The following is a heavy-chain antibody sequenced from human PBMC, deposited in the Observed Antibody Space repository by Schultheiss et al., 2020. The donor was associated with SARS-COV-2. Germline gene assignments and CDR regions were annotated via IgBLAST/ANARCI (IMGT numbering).Heavy chain of an antibody. Sequence: GGSLRLSCAASGFTFSSYWMSWVRQAPGKGLEYVSAISSNGGSTYYADSVKGRFTISRDNSKNTLYLQMNSLRAEDTAVYYCAKCMSELATSFDYWGQGTLVTVSS. CDR2: ISSNGGST. D-gene: IGHD1-26*01. J-gene: IGHJ4*02. V-gene: IGHV3-23*01. CDR1: GFTFSSYW. CDR3: AKCMSELATSFDY.